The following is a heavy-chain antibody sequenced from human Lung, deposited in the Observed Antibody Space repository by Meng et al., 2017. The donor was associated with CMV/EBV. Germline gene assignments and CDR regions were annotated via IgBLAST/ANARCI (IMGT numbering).Heavy chain of an antibody. CDR2: MKSDENRI. V-gene: IGHV3-74*01. CDR3: ARDDSSS. CDR1: GFTISTHW. D-gene: IGHD3-22*01. Sequence: EVHLVGSGGGLVQPGGSLRLSCEGSGFTISTHWMHWARQVPGKGLEWVSRMKSDENRINYADSVKGRFTISRDNDKNTVYLQMNSLRAEDTAVYYCARDDSSSWGQGTLVTVSS. J-gene: IGHJ5*02.